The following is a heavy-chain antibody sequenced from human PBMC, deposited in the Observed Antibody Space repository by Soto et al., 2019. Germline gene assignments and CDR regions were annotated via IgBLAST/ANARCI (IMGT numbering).Heavy chain of an antibody. J-gene: IGHJ6*02. CDR3: ARGYCSSTSCFYGMDV. CDR1: GFAFSTYA. D-gene: IGHD2-2*01. V-gene: IGHV3-23*01. Sequence: SLRLSCAAAGFAFSTYAMTWVRQAPGKGLEWVSVISGSGGSSYYAASVKGRFTISRDNSKNTLFLQMNGLRAEDTAVYYCARGYCSSTSCFYGMDVWGQGTTVTVSS. CDR2: ISGSGGSS.